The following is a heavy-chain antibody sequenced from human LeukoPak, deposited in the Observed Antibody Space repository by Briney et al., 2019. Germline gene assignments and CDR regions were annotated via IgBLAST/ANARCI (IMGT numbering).Heavy chain of an antibody. CDR1: GVSISSDSYY. CDR2: FYTSGTT. Sequence: PSETLSLTCTVSGVSISSDSYYWSWIRQPAGKGLEWIGRFYTSGTTNYNPSLKSRVTISVDTSENQFSLKLRSVTAADTALYYCARSELSCSGGSCPTRYAFDIWGQGTVVTASS. J-gene: IGHJ3*02. D-gene: IGHD2-15*01. V-gene: IGHV4-61*02. CDR3: ARSELSCSGGSCPTRYAFDI.